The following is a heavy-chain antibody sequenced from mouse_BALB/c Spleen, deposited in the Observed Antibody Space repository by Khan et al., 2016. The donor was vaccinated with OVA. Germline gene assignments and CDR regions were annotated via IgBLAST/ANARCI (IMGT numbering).Heavy chain of an antibody. J-gene: IGHJ4*01. Sequence: QIQLVQSGPELKKPGETVQISCKASGFTFTNYGMNWVKQAPGKGLKWMGWINTYTGESTFADDFKGRFALSLETSDSTAYLQINSLKNEDTATYFCARVGYNGTMDCWGQGTSVTVSS. CDR2: INTYTGES. CDR3: ARVGYNGTMDC. D-gene: IGHD2-14*01. V-gene: IGHV9-3-1*01. CDR1: GFTFTNYG.